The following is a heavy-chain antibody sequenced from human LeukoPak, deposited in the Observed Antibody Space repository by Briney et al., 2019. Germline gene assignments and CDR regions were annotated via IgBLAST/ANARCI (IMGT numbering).Heavy chain of an antibody. CDR3: AREKQKYSSGWYCLDY. D-gene: IGHD6-19*01. Sequence: GRSLRLSCAASGFTFSTYGLHWVRQAPGKGLEWVALIWYDGSNKYYADSVKGRFTISRDNSKNTLYLQMNSLRAEDTAVYYCAREKQKYSSGWYCLDYWGQGTLVTVSS. J-gene: IGHJ4*02. CDR2: IWYDGSNK. CDR1: GFTFSTYG. V-gene: IGHV3-33*01.